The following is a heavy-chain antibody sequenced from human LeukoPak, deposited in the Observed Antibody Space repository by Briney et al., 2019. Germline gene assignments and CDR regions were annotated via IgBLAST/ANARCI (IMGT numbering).Heavy chain of an antibody. Sequence: PSETLSLTCAVYGGSFSGYYWGWIRQPPGKGLEWIGSIYYSGSTYYNPSLKSRVTISVDTSKNQFSLKLSSVTAADTAVYYCARPPSYDSSGYYYGYYYYMDVWGKGTTVTVSS. J-gene: IGHJ6*03. V-gene: IGHV4-39*01. CDR2: IYYSGST. D-gene: IGHD3-22*01. CDR3: ARPPSYDSSGYYYGYYYYMDV. CDR1: GGSFSGYY.